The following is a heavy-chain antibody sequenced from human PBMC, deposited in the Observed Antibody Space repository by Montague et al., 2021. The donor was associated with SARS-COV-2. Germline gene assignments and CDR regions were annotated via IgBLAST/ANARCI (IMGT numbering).Heavy chain of an antibody. CDR2: IYYSGST. CDR1: GGSISSYY. Sequence: SETLSLTCTVSGGSISSYYWSWIRQPPGKGLEGIGYIYYSGSTNXXPSLKSRVTISVDTSKNQFSLKLSSVTAADTAVYYCARGSGWMGNAFDIWGQGTMVTVSS. CDR3: ARGSGWMGNAFDI. J-gene: IGHJ3*02. V-gene: IGHV4-59*01. D-gene: IGHD6-19*01.